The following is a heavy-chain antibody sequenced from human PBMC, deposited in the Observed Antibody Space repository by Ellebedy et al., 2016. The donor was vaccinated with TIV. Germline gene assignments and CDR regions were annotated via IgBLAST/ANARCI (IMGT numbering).Heavy chain of an antibody. CDR2: IGGSGYST. J-gene: IGHJ3*02. CDR3: AKDVRYTTGWGGALDI. CDR1: GFNFGGHA. Sequence: GESLKISCTASGFNFGGHAMKWVRQAPGKGLEWVSSIGGSGYSTHYADSVKGRFTISRDNSRNTLYLQMNSLRGEGTAVYFCAKDVRYTTGWGGALDIWGQGAMVTVSS. D-gene: IGHD2-8*02. V-gene: IGHV3-23*01.